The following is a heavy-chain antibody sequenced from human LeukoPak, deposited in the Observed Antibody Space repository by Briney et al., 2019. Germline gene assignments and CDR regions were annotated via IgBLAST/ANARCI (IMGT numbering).Heavy chain of an antibody. D-gene: IGHD1-26*01. J-gene: IGHJ3*02. Sequence: SSVKVSCKASGGTFSSYAISWVRQAPGQGLEWMGGIIPIFGTANYAQKFQGRVTITTDESTSTAYMELSSLRSEDAAVYYCASYLRSALGSETDAFDIWGQGTMVTVSS. CDR3: ASYLRSALGSETDAFDI. V-gene: IGHV1-69*05. CDR2: IIPIFGTA. CDR1: GGTFSSYA.